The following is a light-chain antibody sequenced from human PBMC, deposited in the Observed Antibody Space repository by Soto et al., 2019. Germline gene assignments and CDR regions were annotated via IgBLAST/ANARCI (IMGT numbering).Light chain of an antibody. Sequence: QSALTQPASVSGSPGQSITISCTGTSSDVGSYNLVSWYQQHPGQAPQLMIYEVSKRPSGVSNRFSGSRSGNTASLTISGLQAEDEADYYCCSYAGSSTYVFGTGTKLTVL. CDR1: SSDVGSYNL. V-gene: IGLV2-23*02. J-gene: IGLJ1*01. CDR3: CSYAGSSTYV. CDR2: EVS.